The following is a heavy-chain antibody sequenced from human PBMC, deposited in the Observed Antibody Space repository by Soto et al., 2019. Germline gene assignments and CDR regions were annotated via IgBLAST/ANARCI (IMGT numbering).Heavy chain of an antibody. CDR3: ARIPYYYDSSGFDY. Sequence: QVQLQESGPGLVKPSQTLSLTCTVSGGSIISGDYYWNWIRQPPGKGLEWIGYIYYSGSTYYNPSLQSRVTISIDTSKNQFSLKLSSVTAADTAVYYCARIPYYYDSSGFDYWGQGTLVTVSS. CDR1: GGSIISGDYY. V-gene: IGHV4-30-4*01. D-gene: IGHD3-22*01. CDR2: IYYSGST. J-gene: IGHJ4*02.